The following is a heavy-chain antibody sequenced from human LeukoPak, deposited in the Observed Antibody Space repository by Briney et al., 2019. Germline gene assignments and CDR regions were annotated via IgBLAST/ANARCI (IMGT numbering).Heavy chain of an antibody. CDR1: GGSISSGGYY. D-gene: IGHD4-17*01. Sequence: PSQTLSLTCTVSGGSISSGGYYWSWIRQHPGKSLEWIGYIYYSGSTYYNPSLKSRVTISVDTSKNQFSLKLSSVTAADTAVYYCATGDVHYGDYISLLLWGQGTLVTVSS. CDR3: ATGDVHYGDYISLLL. J-gene: IGHJ4*02. V-gene: IGHV4-31*03. CDR2: IYYSGST.